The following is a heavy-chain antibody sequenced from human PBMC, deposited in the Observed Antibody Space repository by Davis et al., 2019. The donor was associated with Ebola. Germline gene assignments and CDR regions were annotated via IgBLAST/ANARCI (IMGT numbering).Heavy chain of an antibody. D-gene: IGHD4-17*01. CDR1: GCTFTGYY. CDR3: ARDRHGDYGAGDY. CDR2: INPNSGGT. V-gene: IGHV1-2*04. Sequence: AASVKVSCKASGCTFTGYYMHWVRQAPGQGLEWMGWINPNSGGTNYAQKFQGWVTMTRDTSISTAYMELSRLRSDDTAVYYCARDRHGDYGAGDYWGQGTLVTVSS. J-gene: IGHJ4*02.